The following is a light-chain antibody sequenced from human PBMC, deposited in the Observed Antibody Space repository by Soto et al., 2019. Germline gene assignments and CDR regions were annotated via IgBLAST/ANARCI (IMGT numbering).Light chain of an antibody. J-gene: IGKJ4*01. CDR2: GAS. V-gene: IGKV3-15*01. Sequence: TLSVSPGEGATLSCRASQSVSSNLAWYQQKPGQAPRLLIFGASTRATGIPARFSGSGSGAEFSLTISALQSEDFAIYYCQHYRYWHHTFGGGNKV. CDR1: QSVSSN. CDR3: QHYRYWHHT.